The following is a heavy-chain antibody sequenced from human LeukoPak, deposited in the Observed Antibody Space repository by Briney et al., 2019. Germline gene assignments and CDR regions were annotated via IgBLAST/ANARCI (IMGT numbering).Heavy chain of an antibody. Sequence: GGSLRLSCAASGFTFPIYWMHWVRQAPGKGLVWVSRVNGDGGTTTYADSVKGRFTISRDNDKNTVYLQMDSLRAEDTAVYYCTRPQHGDLYAFDIWGQGTMVTVSS. V-gene: IGHV3-74*01. CDR2: VNGDGGTT. CDR1: GFTFPIYW. D-gene: IGHD3-16*01. J-gene: IGHJ3*02. CDR3: TRPQHGDLYAFDI.